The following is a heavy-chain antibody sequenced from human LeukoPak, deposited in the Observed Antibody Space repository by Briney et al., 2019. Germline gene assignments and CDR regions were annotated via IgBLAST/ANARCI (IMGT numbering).Heavy chain of an antibody. CDR2: ISYDGSNK. D-gene: IGHD6-13*01. CDR1: GFTFRSYG. CDR3: ARRASMSSWYYFDY. J-gene: IGHJ4*02. V-gene: IGHV3-30*03. Sequence: PGGSLRLSCAASGFTFRSYGMHWVRQAPGKGLEWVAVISYDGSNKYYADSVKGRFTISRDNSKNTLYLQMNSLRAEDTAVYYCARRASMSSWYYFDYWGQGTLVTVSS.